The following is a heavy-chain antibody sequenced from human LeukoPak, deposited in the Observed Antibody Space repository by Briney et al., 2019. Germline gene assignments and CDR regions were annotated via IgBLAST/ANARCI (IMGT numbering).Heavy chain of an antibody. D-gene: IGHD3-22*01. Sequence: GGSLRLSCVVSGFTFSSCAMTWVRQAPGKGLEWVSAISGGGGGTTYYAESVKGRFTISGDNSRNTVYLQMNSLRAEDTALYYCAKGSSGYFVDLWGQGTLVTVSS. CDR2: ISGGGGGTT. CDR1: GFTFSSCA. J-gene: IGHJ5*02. V-gene: IGHV3-23*01. CDR3: AKGSSGYFVDL.